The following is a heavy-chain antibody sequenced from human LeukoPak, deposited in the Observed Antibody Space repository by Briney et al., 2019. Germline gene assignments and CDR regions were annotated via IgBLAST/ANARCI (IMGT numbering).Heavy chain of an antibody. J-gene: IGHJ3*02. CDR2: IYHSGST. Sequence: SETLSLTCAVSGGSISSSNWWSWVRQPPGKGLEWIGEIYHSGSTNYNPSLKSRVTISVATSKNQFSLSLSSVTAADTAVYYCARLDFWSDNHDAFDIWGQGTMVTVSS. CDR3: ARLDFWSDNHDAFDI. V-gene: IGHV4-4*02. D-gene: IGHD3-3*01. CDR1: GGSISSSNW.